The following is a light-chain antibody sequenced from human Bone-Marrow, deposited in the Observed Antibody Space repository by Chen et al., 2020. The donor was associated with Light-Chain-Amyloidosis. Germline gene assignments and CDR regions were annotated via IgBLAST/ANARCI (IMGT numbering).Light chain of an antibody. CDR3: SSYTSTTTDVI. V-gene: IGLV2-14*01. CDR1: SRDIGTFKY. J-gene: IGLJ2*01. Sequence: QSALNQPASVSGYPGQSLTLSCTGTSRDIGTFKYVTWYQQNPGKAPHLIIFEVSNRPSGVSDRFSGSKSGNTASLTISGLQPGDEADFYCSSYTSTTTDVIFGGGTKLTVL. CDR2: EVS.